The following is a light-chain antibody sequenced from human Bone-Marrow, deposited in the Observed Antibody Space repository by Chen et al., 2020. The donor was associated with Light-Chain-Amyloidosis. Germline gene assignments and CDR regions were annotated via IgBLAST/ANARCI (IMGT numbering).Light chain of an antibody. Sequence: SYVLTQPSSVSVAPGQTATIACGGNNIGSTSVHWYQQTPGQAPLLVVYDDSDRPSGIPERLSGSNAGNTATLTSSRVEAGDEAGYYCQVWDRSSDRPVFGGGTKLPVL. J-gene: IGLJ3*02. CDR3: QVWDRSSDRPV. CDR2: DDS. CDR1: NIGSTS. V-gene: IGLV3-21*02.